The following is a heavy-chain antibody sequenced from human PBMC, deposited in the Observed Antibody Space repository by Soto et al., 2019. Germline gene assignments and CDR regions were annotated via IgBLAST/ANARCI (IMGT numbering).Heavy chain of an antibody. D-gene: IGHD1-26*01. CDR3: ARDRASGSFDY. Sequence: QVQLVQSGSESMHPGASVKVSCKGSGYNFNSHSITWLRQAPGQGLEWMGWINPNTGNPTYEQGFTGRFVFSVDTSASTVYLHTFSLMADDSAVYYCARDRASGSFDYWGQGTLVTVSS. CDR1: GYNFNSHS. J-gene: IGHJ4*02. CDR2: INPNTGNP. V-gene: IGHV7-4-1*01.